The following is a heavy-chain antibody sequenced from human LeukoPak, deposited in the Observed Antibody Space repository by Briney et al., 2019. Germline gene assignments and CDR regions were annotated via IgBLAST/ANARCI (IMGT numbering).Heavy chain of an antibody. D-gene: IGHD4-23*01. CDR1: GLSFTNYA. Sequence: GGSLRLSCEASGLSFTNYAMMWVRQAPGKGLQWISTLTGYGGAYYADSGEGRFIISRDISKNTMLLQMYSLRAEDTAVYYCARATTVVRGNWFDPWGQGTLVTVSS. CDR2: LTGYGGA. J-gene: IGHJ5*02. CDR3: ARATTVVRGNWFDP. V-gene: IGHV3-23*01.